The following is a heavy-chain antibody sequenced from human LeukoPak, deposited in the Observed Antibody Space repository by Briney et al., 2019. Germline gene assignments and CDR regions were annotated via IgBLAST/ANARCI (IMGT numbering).Heavy chain of an antibody. V-gene: IGHV4-34*01. Sequence: SETLSLTYAVYGGSFSGYYWSWIRQPPGKGLEWIGEINHSGSTNYNPSLKNRVTISVDTSKNQFSLKLSSVTAADTAVYYCARVGYGGNSQMSIYAPPDYWGQGTLVTVSS. J-gene: IGHJ4*02. CDR2: INHSGST. CDR3: ARVGYGGNSQMSIYAPPDY. D-gene: IGHD4-17*01. CDR1: GGSFSGYY.